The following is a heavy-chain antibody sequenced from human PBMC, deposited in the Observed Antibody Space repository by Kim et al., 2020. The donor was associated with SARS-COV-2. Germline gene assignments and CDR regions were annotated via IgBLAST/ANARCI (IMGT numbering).Heavy chain of an antibody. V-gene: IGHV3-74*03. Sequence: ITYADSVKGRFTISRDNARTTLYLQMNSLRAEETAVYYCARARDYGMDVWGQGTTVTVSS. CDR3: ARARDYGMDV. CDR2: I. J-gene: IGHJ6*02.